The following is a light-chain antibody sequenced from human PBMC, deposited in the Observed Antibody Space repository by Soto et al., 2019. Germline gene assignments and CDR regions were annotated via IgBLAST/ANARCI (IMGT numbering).Light chain of an antibody. CDR2: GAS. V-gene: IGKV3-20*01. J-gene: IGKJ5*01. Sequence: EIVLTQSPGTLSLSPGERATLSCRASQSVSSSYLAWYQQKPGQAPRLLIYGASSRATGIPDRFSGSGSGTDFTLTISRLEPEDFAVYYCQQYGSSSSITFGQGTRLEIK. CDR1: QSVSSSY. CDR3: QQYGSSSSIT.